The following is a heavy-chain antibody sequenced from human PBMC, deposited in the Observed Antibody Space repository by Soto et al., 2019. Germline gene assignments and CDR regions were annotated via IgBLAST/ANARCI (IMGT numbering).Heavy chain of an antibody. J-gene: IGHJ4*02. D-gene: IGHD6-19*01. Sequence: PSATLSLTCTVSGGSISSYYWSWIRQPPGKGLEWIGYIYYSGSTNYNPSLKSRVTISVDTSKNQFSLKLSSVTAADTAVYYCARDRAVAGTFDYWGQGTLVTVS. CDR1: GGSISSYY. CDR2: IYYSGST. CDR3: ARDRAVAGTFDY. V-gene: IGHV4-59*01.